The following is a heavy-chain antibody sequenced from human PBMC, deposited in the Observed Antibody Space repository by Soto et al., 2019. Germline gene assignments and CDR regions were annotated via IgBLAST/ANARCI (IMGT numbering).Heavy chain of an antibody. CDR2: ISGSGGST. J-gene: IGHJ4*02. V-gene: IGHV3-23*01. D-gene: IGHD4-17*01. CDR3: NPTVTTPYYFDY. Sequence: HPGGSLRLSCAASGFTFTTYTMSWVRQAPGKGLEWVSVISGSGGSTSYADSVKGRFTISRDNSKNTLYLQMNSLRAEDTAVYYCNPTVTTPYYFDYWGQGTLVTVSS. CDR1: GFTFTTYT.